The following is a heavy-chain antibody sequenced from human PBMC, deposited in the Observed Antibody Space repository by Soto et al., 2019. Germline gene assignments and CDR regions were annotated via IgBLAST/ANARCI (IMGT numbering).Heavy chain of an antibody. V-gene: IGHV6-1*01. Sequence: SQTLSLTCAISGYSVSSNSAAWNWIRQSPSRGLEWLGRTYYRSKWYNDYAVSVKSRITINPDTSKNQFSLQLNSVTPEDTAVYYCARVDYIWGSYRSGPFDYWGQGTLVTVS. CDR2: TYYRSKWYN. CDR3: ARVDYIWGSYRSGPFDY. D-gene: IGHD3-16*02. J-gene: IGHJ4*02. CDR1: GYSVSSNSAA.